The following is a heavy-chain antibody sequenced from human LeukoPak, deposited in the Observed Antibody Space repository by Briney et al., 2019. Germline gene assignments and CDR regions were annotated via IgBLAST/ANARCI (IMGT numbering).Heavy chain of an antibody. CDR1: DGSISSYY. J-gene: IGHJ4*02. CDR2: IYYSGST. Sequence: PSETLSLTCTVSDGSISSYYWSWIRQPPGKGLEWIGYIYYSGSTNYNPSLKSRVTISVDTSKNQFSLKLSSVTAADTAVYYCARVAVDYDILTGYLYYFDYWGQGTLVTVSS. V-gene: IGHV4-59*01. D-gene: IGHD3-9*01. CDR3: ARVAVDYDILTGYLYYFDY.